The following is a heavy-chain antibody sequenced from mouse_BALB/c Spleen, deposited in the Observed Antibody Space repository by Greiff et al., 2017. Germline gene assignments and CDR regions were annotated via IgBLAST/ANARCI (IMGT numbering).Heavy chain of an antibody. D-gene: IGHD2-1*01. Sequence: VQLKESGGGLVKPGGSLKLSCAASGFTFSSYAMSWVRQSPEKRLEWVAEISSGGSYTYYPDTVTGRFTISRDNAKNTLYLEMSSLRSEDTAMYYCARTDLPGFAYWGQGTLVTVSA. J-gene: IGHJ3*01. V-gene: IGHV5-9-4*01. CDR2: ISSGGSYT. CDR3: ARTDLPGFAY. CDR1: GFTFSSYA.